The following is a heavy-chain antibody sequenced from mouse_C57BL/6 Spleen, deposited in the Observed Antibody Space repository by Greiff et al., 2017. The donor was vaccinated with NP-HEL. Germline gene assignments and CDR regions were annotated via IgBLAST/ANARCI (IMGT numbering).Heavy chain of an antibody. CDR1: EFEFPSHD. CDR3: ARHEGWFGYFDV. V-gene: IGHV5-2*01. J-gene: IGHJ1*03. Sequence: EVQGVESGGGLVQPGESLKLSCESNEFEFPSHDMSWVRKTPEKRLELVAAINSDGGSTYYPDNMERRFIISRDNTKKTLYLQMSRLRSEETALEYCARHEGWFGYFDVWGTGTTVTVSS. D-gene: IGHD1-1*02. CDR2: INSDGGST.